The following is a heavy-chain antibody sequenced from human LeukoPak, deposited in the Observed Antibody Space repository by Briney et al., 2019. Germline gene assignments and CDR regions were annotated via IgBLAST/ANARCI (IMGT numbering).Heavy chain of an antibody. CDR1: GGSISSGGYY. Sequence: SETLSLTCTVSGGSISSGGYYWSWIRQHPGKGLEWIGYIYYSGSTYYNPSLESRVTISVDTSKNQFSLKLSSVTAADTAVYYCVRRYYYDSSGDAFDIWGQGTMVTVSS. V-gene: IGHV4-31*03. CDR3: VRRYYYDSSGDAFDI. J-gene: IGHJ3*02. D-gene: IGHD3-22*01. CDR2: IYYSGST.